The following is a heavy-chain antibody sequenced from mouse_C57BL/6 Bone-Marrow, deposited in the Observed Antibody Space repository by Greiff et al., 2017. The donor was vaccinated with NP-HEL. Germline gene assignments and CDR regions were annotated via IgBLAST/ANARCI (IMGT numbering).Heavy chain of an antibody. J-gene: IGHJ3*01. D-gene: IGHD2-12*01. Sequence: QVQLQQSGAELVKPGASVKLSCKASGYTFTSYWITWVKQRPGQGLEWIGDIYPGSGSTNYNEKFKSKATLTVDKSSSTAYMQLSSLTSEDSAVYYCARGLRRFAYWGQGTLVTVSA. CDR2: IYPGSGST. V-gene: IGHV1-55*01. CDR1: GYTFTSYW. CDR3: ARGLRRFAY.